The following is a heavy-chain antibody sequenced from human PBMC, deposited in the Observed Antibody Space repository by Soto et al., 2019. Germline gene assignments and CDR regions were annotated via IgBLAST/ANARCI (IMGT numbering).Heavy chain of an antibody. D-gene: IGHD6-19*01. Sequence: SVKVSCKASGGTFCSYAISWVRQAPGQGLEWMGGIIPIFGTANYAQKFQGRVTITADESTSTAYMELSSLRSEDTAVYYCARDRRAVAGTEFDYWGQGTLVTVSS. J-gene: IGHJ4*02. CDR2: IIPIFGTA. CDR1: GGTFCSYA. V-gene: IGHV1-69*13. CDR3: ARDRRAVAGTEFDY.